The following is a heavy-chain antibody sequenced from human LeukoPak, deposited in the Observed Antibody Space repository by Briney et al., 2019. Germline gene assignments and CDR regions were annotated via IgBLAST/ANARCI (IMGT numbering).Heavy chain of an antibody. CDR1: GYTFLNHY. J-gene: IGHJ5*02. CDR3: TRTVNSWFDP. V-gene: IGHV1-46*01. D-gene: IGHD4-17*01. CDR2: IRPTDGTT. Sequence: DSVKVSFKPSGYTFLNHYIHWVRQAPGQGLEWMGVIRPTDGTTSYAQNFQGRLSMTSDTSTSTDYMELSSLRSEDTAIYYCTRTVNSWFDPWGQGTPVSVS.